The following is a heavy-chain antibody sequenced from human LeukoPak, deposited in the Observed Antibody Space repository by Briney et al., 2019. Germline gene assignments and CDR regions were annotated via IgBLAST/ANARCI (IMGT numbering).Heavy chain of an antibody. D-gene: IGHD5/OR15-5a*01. CDR1: GFTFHNYA. CDR3: ARDHVYGGADY. V-gene: IGHV3-43*02. CDR2: TSGDGITT. J-gene: IGHJ4*02. Sequence: GGSLRLSCAASGFTFHNYAIHWVRQAPGKGLEWVSLTSGDGITTYFADSVKGRFTISRANSKSSLFLQMNSLRTEDTALYYCARDHVYGGADYWGQGTLVTVSS.